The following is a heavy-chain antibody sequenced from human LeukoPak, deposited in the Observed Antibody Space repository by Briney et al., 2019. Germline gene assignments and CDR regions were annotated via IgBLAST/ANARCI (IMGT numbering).Heavy chain of an antibody. Sequence: GSLRLSCAASGFTFNSYAMSWVRQAPGKGLKWVSVISHSGGKTYYADSVKGRFTISRDNSKNTLYLQMNSLRSEDTAVYYCAKVRLSYDFWSGYEAPFDYWGQGTLVTVSS. CDR2: ISHSGGKT. CDR3: AKVRLSYDFWSGYEAPFDY. D-gene: IGHD3-3*01. CDR1: GFTFNSYA. J-gene: IGHJ4*02. V-gene: IGHV3-23*01.